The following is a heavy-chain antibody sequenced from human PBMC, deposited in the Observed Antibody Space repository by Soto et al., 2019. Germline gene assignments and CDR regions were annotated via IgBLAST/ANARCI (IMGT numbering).Heavy chain of an antibody. CDR2: ISSSGSTI. D-gene: IGHD2-15*01. J-gene: IGHJ3*02. V-gene: IGHV3-48*02. CDR1: GFPFSAFS. Sequence: GGSLRLSCASSGFPFSAFSMNWVRQAPGKGLEWVAYISSSGSTIYYADSVKGRFAISRDNAKTSLYLQMDSLRDEDTAVYYCAREGGRHCSPSRCYNAFDIWGQGTTVTVSS. CDR3: AREGGRHCSPSRCYNAFDI.